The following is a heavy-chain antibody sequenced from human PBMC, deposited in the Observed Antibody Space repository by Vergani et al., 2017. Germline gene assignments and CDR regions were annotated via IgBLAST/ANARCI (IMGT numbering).Heavy chain of an antibody. CDR2: ISSSSSYI. V-gene: IGHV3-21*01. Sequence: EVQLLESGGGLVQPGGSLRLSCAASGFTFSSYAMSWVRQAPGKGLEWVSAISSSSSYIYYADSVKGRFTISRDNAKNSLYLQMNSLRAEDTAGYYCARDRRITMIVVALNLGYGMDVWGQGTTVTVSS. CDR3: ARDRRITMIVVALNLGYGMDV. J-gene: IGHJ6*02. CDR1: GFTFSSYA. D-gene: IGHD3-22*01.